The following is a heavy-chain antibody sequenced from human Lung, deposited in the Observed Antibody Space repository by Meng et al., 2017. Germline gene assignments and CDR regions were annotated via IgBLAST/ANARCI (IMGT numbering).Heavy chain of an antibody. D-gene: IGHD3-22*01. CDR3: ARRGRYYDSSGLFDY. J-gene: IGHJ4*02. CDR1: GYTFTFYG. Sequence: QVQLVEYGAEVKKPGASVRVCCTAAGYTFTFYGISWVRQAPGQGLEWMGWISAYNGNTKYAQKLQDRVTMTTDTSTSTAYMELRSLRSDDTAVYYCARRGRYYDSSGLFDYWGQGTLVTVSS. CDR2: ISAYNGNT. V-gene: IGHV1-18*01.